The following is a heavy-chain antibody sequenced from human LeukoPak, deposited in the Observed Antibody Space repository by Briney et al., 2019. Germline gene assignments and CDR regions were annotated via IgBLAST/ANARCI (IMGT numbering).Heavy chain of an antibody. CDR1: GYTFTAYY. CDR3: ARPQDHGGNVENFNI. CDR2: INPNSGGT. J-gene: IGHJ3*02. Sequence: ASVKVSCKASGYTFTAYYIHWVRQAPGQGLEWMGWINPNSGGTNYALKFRCRVTTTRDTSISTASMELSRLISDDTAVYYCARPQDHGGNVENFNIWGQGTMVTVSS. D-gene: IGHD4-23*01. V-gene: IGHV1-2*02.